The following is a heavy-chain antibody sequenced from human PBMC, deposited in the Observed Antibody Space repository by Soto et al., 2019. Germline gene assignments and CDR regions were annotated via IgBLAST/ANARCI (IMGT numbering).Heavy chain of an antibody. CDR1: GGSISSSNW. J-gene: IGHJ6*02. V-gene: IGHV4-4*02. CDR2: IYHSGST. Sequence: QVQLQESGPGLVKPSGTLSLTCAVSGGSISSSNWWSWVRQPPGKGLEWIGEIYHSGSTNYNTSLKSRVTISGDKSKNQFSLKLSSVTAADTAVYYCARVSGGYYYGMDVWGQGTTVTVSS. CDR3: ARVSGGYYYGMDV. D-gene: IGHD7-27*01.